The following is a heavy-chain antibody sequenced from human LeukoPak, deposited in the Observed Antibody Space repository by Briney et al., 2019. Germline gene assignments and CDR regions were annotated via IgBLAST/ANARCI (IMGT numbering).Heavy chain of an antibody. V-gene: IGHV4-59*08. CDR3: ARQADSYGSYYFDY. Sequence: SETLSLTXTVSGGSISSYYWSWIRQPPGKGLEWIGYIYYSGSTNYNPSLKSRVTISVDTSKNQFSLKLSSVTAADTAVYYCARQADSYGSYYFDYWGQGTLVTVSS. J-gene: IGHJ4*02. CDR1: GGSISSYY. CDR2: IYYSGST. D-gene: IGHD5-18*01.